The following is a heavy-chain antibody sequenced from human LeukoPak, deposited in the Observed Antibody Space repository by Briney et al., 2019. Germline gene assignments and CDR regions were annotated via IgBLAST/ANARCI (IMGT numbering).Heavy chain of an antibody. D-gene: IGHD6-13*01. V-gene: IGHV3-21*01. Sequence: GGSLRLSCAASGFTFSSCSMNWVRQAPGKGLEWVSSISSSSSYIYYADSVKGRFTISRDNAKNSLYLQMNSLRAEDTAVYYCGRAGSSWYEFDYWGQGTLVTVSS. CDR1: GFTFSSCS. CDR3: GRAGSSWYEFDY. CDR2: ISSSSSYI. J-gene: IGHJ4*02.